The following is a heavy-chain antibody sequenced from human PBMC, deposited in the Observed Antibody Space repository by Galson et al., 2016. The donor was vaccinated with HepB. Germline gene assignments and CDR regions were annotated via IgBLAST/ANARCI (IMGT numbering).Heavy chain of an antibody. CDR3: AKTRGPRGDGYHPFDY. CDR1: GYNLTAYP. D-gene: IGHD5-24*01. CDR2: INAGNGDT. J-gene: IGHJ4*02. Sequence: SVKVSCKASGYNLTAYPMHWVRQAPGQRLEWMGWINAGNGDTKYSQKFHGRVTISRDTSASTNYMEVSSLRSEATAVYYCAKTRGPRGDGYHPFDYGGQGTLVTVSS. V-gene: IGHV1-3*01.